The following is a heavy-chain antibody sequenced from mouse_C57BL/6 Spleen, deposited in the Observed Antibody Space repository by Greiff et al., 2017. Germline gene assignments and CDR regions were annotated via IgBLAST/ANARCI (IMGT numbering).Heavy chain of an antibody. CDR2: IYPGDGDT. CDR1: GYAFSSSW. V-gene: IGHV1-82*01. CDR3: ARDYYGSRYFDD. Sequence: VQLQESGPELVKPGASVKISCKASGYAFSSSWMNWVEQRPGKGLEWIGRIYPGDGDTNYNGKFKGKATLTADKSSSTAYMQLSSLTTEDSAVYFCARDYYGSRYFDDWGQGTTLTVSS. D-gene: IGHD1-1*01. J-gene: IGHJ2*01.